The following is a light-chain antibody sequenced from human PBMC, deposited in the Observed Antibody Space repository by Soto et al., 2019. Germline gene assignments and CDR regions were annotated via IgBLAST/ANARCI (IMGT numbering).Light chain of an antibody. CDR3: QQYNSYPGT. V-gene: IGKV1-5*03. J-gene: IGKJ1*01. Sequence: DIQMTQSPSTLSASVGDRVTITCRASQSIGSWLAWYQQKPGKAPNLLIYKASSLESGDPSRFSGSGSGAEFTLTISSLQPDDFATYYCQQYNSYPGTFGQGTKLEIK. CDR1: QSIGSW. CDR2: KAS.